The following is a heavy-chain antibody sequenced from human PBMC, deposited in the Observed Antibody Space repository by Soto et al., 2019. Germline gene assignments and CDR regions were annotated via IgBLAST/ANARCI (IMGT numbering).Heavy chain of an antibody. V-gene: IGHV3-23*03. J-gene: IGHJ4*02. D-gene: IGHD2-2*02. CDR1: GFTFSPYA. CDR2: IDNGGDKT. Sequence: EVQLLESGGGLVQPGGSLRLSCAASGFTFSPYAMSWVRQAPGRGLEWVAGIDNGGDKTYYRDSVKGRFTISRENSKNTLYLFMHNLRAEDTAVYYCAKELRYRRCLDDLGQGTLVTVSS. CDR3: AKELRYRRCLDD.